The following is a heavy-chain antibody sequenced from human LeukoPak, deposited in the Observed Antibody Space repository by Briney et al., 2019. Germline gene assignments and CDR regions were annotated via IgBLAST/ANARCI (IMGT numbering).Heavy chain of an antibody. J-gene: IGHJ4*02. V-gene: IGHV1-2*02. CDR3: AREIYGCSGGSCYYDY. Sequence: ASVKVSCKASGYTFTDYYLHWVRQAPGQGLEWMGWINPKSGVTDSKMKFQGRVTLTRDTSITTAYMELISLTSDDAAVYYCAREIYGCSGGSCYYDYWGQGTLVTVSS. D-gene: IGHD2-15*01. CDR1: GYTFTDYY. CDR2: INPKSGVT.